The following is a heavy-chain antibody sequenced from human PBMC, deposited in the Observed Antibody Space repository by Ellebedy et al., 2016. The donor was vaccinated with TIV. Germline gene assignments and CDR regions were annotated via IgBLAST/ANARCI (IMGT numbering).Heavy chain of an antibody. CDR1: GFTFSDYY. J-gene: IGHJ6*02. D-gene: IGHD1-1*01. V-gene: IGHV3-11*01. CDR3: GRAREPGPFAYYYYGMDV. CDR2: IPASGTGI. Sequence: GESLKISCAGSGFTFSDYYMSSVRQAPGNGLEWISYIPASGTGIYYADSVKGRFTVARDNANKSLHLQMNSLRGDDTAVYYCGRAREPGPFAYYYYGMDVWGQGTTVTVSS.